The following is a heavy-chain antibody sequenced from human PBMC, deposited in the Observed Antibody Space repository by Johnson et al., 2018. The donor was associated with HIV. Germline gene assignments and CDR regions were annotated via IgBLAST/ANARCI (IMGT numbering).Heavy chain of an antibody. D-gene: IGHD5-24*01. CDR3: AKDGDDVGEADGTKGAFDS. CDR2: IWCDGSNK. Sequence: QMQLVESGGGVVQPGRSLRLSCAASGFTFSSYGIHWVRQAPCKGLEWEAFIWCDGSNKSYAGSVKGRFTISRDNSKNTLYLQMNSLRAADTAVYYCAKDGDDVGEADGTKGAFDSWGQGTMVTVSS. CDR1: GFTFSSYG. V-gene: IGHV3-33*06. J-gene: IGHJ3*02.